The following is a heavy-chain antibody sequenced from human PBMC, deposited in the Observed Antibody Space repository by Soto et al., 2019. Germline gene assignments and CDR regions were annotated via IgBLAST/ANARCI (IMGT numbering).Heavy chain of an antibody. J-gene: IGHJ5*02. D-gene: IGHD6-6*01. CDR1: GYTFTGYY. CDR3: ARGGRIAARRINWLDP. CDR2: INPNSGGT. Sequence: ASVKVSCKASGYTFTGYYMHWVRQAPGQGLEWMGWINPNSGGTNYAQKFQGRVTMTRDTSISTAYMELSRLRSDDTAVYYCARGGRIAARRINWLDPWGQGTLVTVSS. V-gene: IGHV1-2*02.